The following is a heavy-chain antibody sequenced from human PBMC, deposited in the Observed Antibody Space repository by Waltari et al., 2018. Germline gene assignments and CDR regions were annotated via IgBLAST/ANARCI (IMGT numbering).Heavy chain of an antibody. D-gene: IGHD2-15*01. Sequence: QVQLVQSGAEVKKPGASVKVSCKASGYTFTGYYMHWLRQAPGQGLEWMGWINPNSGGTNYAQKFQGRVTMTRDTSISTAYMELSRLRSDDTAVYYCARFGPPRYCSGGSCYSLDYWGQGTLVTVSS. V-gene: IGHV1-2*02. J-gene: IGHJ4*02. CDR2: INPNSGGT. CDR3: ARFGPPRYCSGGSCYSLDY. CDR1: GYTFTGYY.